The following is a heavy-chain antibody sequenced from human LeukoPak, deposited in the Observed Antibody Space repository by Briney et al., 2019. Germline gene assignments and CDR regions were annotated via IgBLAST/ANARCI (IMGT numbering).Heavy chain of an antibody. Sequence: GGSLRLSCAASGFTFSSYAMSWVRQAPGEGLVWVSRVDNDGSSTNYADSAKGRFTISRDNAKNTLYLQMSSLRAEDTAMYYCARGNYGRFDPWGQGTLVTVSS. CDR1: GFTFSSYA. CDR3: ARGNYGRFDP. CDR2: VDNDGSST. J-gene: IGHJ5*02. D-gene: IGHD1-7*01. V-gene: IGHV3-74*01.